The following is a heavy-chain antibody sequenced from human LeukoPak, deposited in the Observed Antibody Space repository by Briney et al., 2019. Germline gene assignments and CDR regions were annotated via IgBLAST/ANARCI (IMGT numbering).Heavy chain of an antibody. Sequence: PGGSLRLSCAASGFTFSSYGMHWVRQAPGKGLEWVAVISYDGSNKYYADSVKGRFTISRDNSKNTLYPQMNSLRAEDTAVYYCAKDLSHYDSSGFDYWGQGTLVTVSS. CDR1: GFTFSSYG. D-gene: IGHD3-22*01. CDR3: AKDLSHYDSSGFDY. CDR2: ISYDGSNK. J-gene: IGHJ4*02. V-gene: IGHV3-30*18.